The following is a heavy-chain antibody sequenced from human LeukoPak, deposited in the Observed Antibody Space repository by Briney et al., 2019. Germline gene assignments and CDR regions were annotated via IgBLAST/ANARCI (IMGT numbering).Heavy chain of an antibody. V-gene: IGHV4-39*07. CDR3: ARLGLEVSIDY. J-gene: IGHJ4*02. Sequence: PSETLSLTCSVSGGSISSSSYYWGWIRQPPGKGLEWIGSIYFGGSTYYNPSLKSRVTISVDTSKNQFSLKLSSVTAADTAVYYCARLGLEVSIDYWGQGTLVTVSS. CDR2: IYFGGST. D-gene: IGHD5/OR15-5a*01. CDR1: GGSISSSSYY.